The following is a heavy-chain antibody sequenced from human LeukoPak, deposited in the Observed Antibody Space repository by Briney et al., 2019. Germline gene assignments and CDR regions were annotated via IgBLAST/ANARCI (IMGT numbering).Heavy chain of an antibody. V-gene: IGHV1-69*05. D-gene: IGHD3-10*01. CDR2: IIPIFGTA. CDR1: GGTFSSYA. CDR3: ARAPSVRGGPGVY. Sequence: SVKVSCKASGGTFSSYAISWVRQAPGQGLEWMGGIIPIFGTANYSQKFQGRVTITTDESTSTAYMELSSLRSEDTAVYYCARAPSVRGGPGVYWGQGTLVTVSS. J-gene: IGHJ4*02.